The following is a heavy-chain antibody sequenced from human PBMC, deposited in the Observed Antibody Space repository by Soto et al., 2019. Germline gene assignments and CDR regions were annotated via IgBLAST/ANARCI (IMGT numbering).Heavy chain of an antibody. CDR2: IIPILGIA. J-gene: IGHJ4*02. D-gene: IGHD6-13*01. CDR3: ARDGRGAAAENY. CDR1: GGTFSSYT. Sequence: QVQLVQSGAEVKKPGSSAKVSCKASGGTFSSYTISWVRQAPGQGLEWMGRIIPILGIANYAQKFQGRVTITADKSTXXXXXXXXXXXXEDTAVYYCARDGRGAAAENYWGQGTLVTVSS. V-gene: IGHV1-69*02.